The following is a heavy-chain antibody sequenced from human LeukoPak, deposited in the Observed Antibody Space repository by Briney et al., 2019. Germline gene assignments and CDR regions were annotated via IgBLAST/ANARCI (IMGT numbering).Heavy chain of an antibody. Sequence: ASVKVSCKASGYTFTGYYMHWVRQAPGQGLEWMGWINPNSGGTNYAQKFQGRVTMTRDTSISTAYMELSRLRSDDTAVYYCANLWFGEFSIDYWGQGTLVTVSS. J-gene: IGHJ4*02. CDR1: GYTFTGYY. CDR2: INPNSGGT. V-gene: IGHV1-2*02. CDR3: ANLWFGEFSIDY. D-gene: IGHD3-10*01.